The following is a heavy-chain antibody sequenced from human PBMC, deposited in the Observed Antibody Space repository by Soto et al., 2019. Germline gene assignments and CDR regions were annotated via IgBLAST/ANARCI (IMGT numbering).Heavy chain of an antibody. CDR3: ARVAAAGNFDY. D-gene: IGHD6-13*01. V-gene: IGHV4-30-2*01. CDR1: GGSISSGGYS. CDR2: IYHSGST. J-gene: IGHJ4*02. Sequence: PSETLSLTCAVSGGSISSGGYSWSWIRQPPGKGPEWIGYIYHSGSTYYNPSLKSRVTISVDRSKNQFSLKLSSVTAADTAVYYCARVAAAGNFDYWGQGTLVTVSS.